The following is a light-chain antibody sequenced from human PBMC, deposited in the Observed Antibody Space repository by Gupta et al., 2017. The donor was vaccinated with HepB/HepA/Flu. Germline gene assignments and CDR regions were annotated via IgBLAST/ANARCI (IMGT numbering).Light chain of an antibody. CDR3: QAWDSSTGMV. Sequence: SYELTQPPSVSVSPGQTASITCSGDKLGDKYACWYQQKPGQSPVLVIYQDSKRPSGIPGRFSGSNSGNTATLTISGTQAMDEADYYCQAWDSSTGMVFGTGTKVTVL. V-gene: IGLV3-1*01. J-gene: IGLJ1*01. CDR2: QDS. CDR1: KLGDKY.